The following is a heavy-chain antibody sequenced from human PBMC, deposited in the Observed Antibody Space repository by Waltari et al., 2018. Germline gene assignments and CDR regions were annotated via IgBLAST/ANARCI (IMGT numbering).Heavy chain of an antibody. CDR2: FDPEDGET. V-gene: IGHV1-24*01. Sequence: QVQLVQSGAEVKKPGAAVKVSCKVSGYTLTALSMHWVRSAPGKGLEWMGGFDPEDGETSYAQKFQGRVTMTEDTSTDTAYMELSSLRSEDTAVYYCATDRDASGELLFDYWGQGTLVTVSS. D-gene: IGHD3-10*01. J-gene: IGHJ4*02. CDR3: ATDRDASGELLFDY. CDR1: GYTLTALS.